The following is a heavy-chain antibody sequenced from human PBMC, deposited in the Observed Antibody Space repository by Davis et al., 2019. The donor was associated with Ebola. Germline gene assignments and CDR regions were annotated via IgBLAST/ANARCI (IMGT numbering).Heavy chain of an antibody. D-gene: IGHD3-3*01. CDR1: GSSISSSSYY. J-gene: IGHJ4*02. CDR2: IYYSGST. Sequence: PSETLSLTCTVSGSSISSSSYYWGWIRQPPGKGLEWIGSIYYSGSTYYNPSLKSRVTISVDTSKNQFSLKLSSVTAADTAVYYCATDDFWSGYALGYWGQGTLVTVSS. CDR3: ATDDFWSGYALGY. V-gene: IGHV4-39*01.